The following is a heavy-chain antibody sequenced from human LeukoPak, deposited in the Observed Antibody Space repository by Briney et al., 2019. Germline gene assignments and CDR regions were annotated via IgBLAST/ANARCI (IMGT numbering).Heavy chain of an antibody. CDR3: ARSITFGEPPDY. CDR2: IYYSGST. Sequence: PSETLSLTCTVSGGSISSYYWSWIRQPPGKGLEWIGYIYYSGSTNYNPSLKSRVTISVDTSKNQFSLKLSSVTAADTAVYYCARSITFGEPPDYWGQGTLVTVSS. J-gene: IGHJ4*02. D-gene: IGHD3-10*01. CDR1: GGSISSYY. V-gene: IGHV4-59*01.